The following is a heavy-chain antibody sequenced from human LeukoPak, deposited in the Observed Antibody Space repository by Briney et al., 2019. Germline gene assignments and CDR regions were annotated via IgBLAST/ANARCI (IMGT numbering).Heavy chain of an antibody. CDR3: ARDLVETAARPIDWFDP. Sequence: PGGSLRLSCAASGFTFDDYAMHWVRQAPGKGLEWVSGISWNSGSIGYADSVKGRFTISRDNAKNSLYLQMNSLRAEDTAVYYCARDLVETAARPIDWFDPWGQGTLVTVSS. D-gene: IGHD6-6*01. CDR1: GFTFDDYA. CDR2: ISWNSGSI. V-gene: IGHV3-9*01. J-gene: IGHJ5*02.